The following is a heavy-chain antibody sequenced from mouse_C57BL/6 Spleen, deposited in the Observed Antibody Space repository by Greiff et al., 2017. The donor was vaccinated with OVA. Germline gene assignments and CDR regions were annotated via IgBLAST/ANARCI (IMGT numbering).Heavy chain of an antibody. D-gene: IGHD2-4*01. J-gene: IGHJ2*01. V-gene: IGHV1-64*01. Sequence: VQLQQSGAELVKPGASVKLSCKASGYTFTSYWMHWVKQRPGQGLEWIGMIHPNSGSTNYNEKFKSKATLTVDKSSSTAYMQLSSLTSEDSAVYYCARFYDYDGNYWGQGTTLTVSS. CDR2: IHPNSGST. CDR1: GYTFTSYW. CDR3: ARFYDYDGNY.